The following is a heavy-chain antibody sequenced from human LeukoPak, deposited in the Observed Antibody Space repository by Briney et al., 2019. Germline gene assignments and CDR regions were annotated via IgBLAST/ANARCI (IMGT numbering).Heavy chain of an antibody. CDR2: MNPNSGNT. Sequence: ASVKVSCKASGYTFTSYDINWVRQATGQGLEWMGWMNPNSGNTGYAQKFQGRVTMTRNTSISTAYMELSSLRSEDTAVYYCAIADDYYDSSGYRADYWGQGTLATVSS. D-gene: IGHD3-22*01. V-gene: IGHV1-8*01. CDR3: AIADDYYDSSGYRADY. J-gene: IGHJ4*02. CDR1: GYTFTSYD.